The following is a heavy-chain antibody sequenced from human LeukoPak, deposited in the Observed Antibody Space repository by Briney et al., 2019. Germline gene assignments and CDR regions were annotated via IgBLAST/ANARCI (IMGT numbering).Heavy chain of an antibody. V-gene: IGHV4-34*01. J-gene: IGHJ3*02. CDR1: GGSFSGYY. D-gene: IGHD1-26*01. Sequence: SETLSLTCAVYGGSFSGYYWSWIRQPPGKGLEWIGEINHSGSTNYNPSLKSRVTISVDTSKNQFSLKLSSVTAADTAVYYCARGNRAGGAFDIWGQGTMVTVSS. CDR2: INHSGST. CDR3: ARGNRAGGAFDI.